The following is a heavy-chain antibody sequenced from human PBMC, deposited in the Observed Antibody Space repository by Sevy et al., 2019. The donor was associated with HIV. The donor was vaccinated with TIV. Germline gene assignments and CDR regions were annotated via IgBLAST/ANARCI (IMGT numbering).Heavy chain of an antibody. CDR2: ISYDGSNK. CDR1: GFTFSSYA. CDR3: ARDFSYDSSGYYYDSHFDY. V-gene: IGHV3-30-3*01. Sequence: GGSLGLSCAASGFTFSSYAMHWVRQAPGKGLEWVAVISYDGSNKYYADSVKGRFTISRDNSKNTLYLQMNSLRAEDTAVYYCARDFSYDSSGYYYDSHFDYWGQGTLVTVSS. J-gene: IGHJ4*02. D-gene: IGHD3-22*01.